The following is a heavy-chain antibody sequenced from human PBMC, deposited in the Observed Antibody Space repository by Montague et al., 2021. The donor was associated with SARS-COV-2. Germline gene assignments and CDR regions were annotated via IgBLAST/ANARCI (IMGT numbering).Heavy chain of an antibody. CDR3: AKMDYGDSTQDY. J-gene: IGHJ4*02. Sequence: SLRLSCAASGFTFDDYAMHWARQAPGKGLEWVSGISWNSGSIGYADSVKGRFTISRDNAKNSLYLQMNSLRAEDTALYYCAKMDYGDSTQDYWGQGTLVTVSS. V-gene: IGHV3-9*01. CDR2: ISWNSGSI. CDR1: GFTFDDYA. D-gene: IGHD4-17*01.